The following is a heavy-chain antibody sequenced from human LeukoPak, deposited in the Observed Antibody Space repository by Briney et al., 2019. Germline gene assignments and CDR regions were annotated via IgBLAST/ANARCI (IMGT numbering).Heavy chain of an antibody. CDR3: ARDLMYSNTWRFDP. Sequence: GGSLRLSCAASGFTFSSYWMHWVRQAPGKGLVWVSVINRDGSSTTYADSVKGRFTVSRDNSKNTLCLQMNSLRAEDTAVYYCARDLMYSNTWRFDPWGQGTLVTVSS. CDR2: INRDGSST. CDR1: GFTFSSYW. V-gene: IGHV3-74*01. J-gene: IGHJ5*02. D-gene: IGHD6-13*01.